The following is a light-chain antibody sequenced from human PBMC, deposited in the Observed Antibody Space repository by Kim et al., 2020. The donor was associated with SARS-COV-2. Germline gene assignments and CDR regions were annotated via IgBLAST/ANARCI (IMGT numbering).Light chain of an antibody. Sequence: EIVMTQSPATLSVSPGERATLSCRASQSVSSNLAWYQQKPGQAPRLLIYGASTSATGIPARFSGSGSGTEFTLTISSMRSEDFAVYYCQQYKNWAPLTFGGGTKVDIK. V-gene: IGKV3-15*01. CDR3: QQYKNWAPLT. J-gene: IGKJ4*01. CDR2: GAS. CDR1: QSVSSN.